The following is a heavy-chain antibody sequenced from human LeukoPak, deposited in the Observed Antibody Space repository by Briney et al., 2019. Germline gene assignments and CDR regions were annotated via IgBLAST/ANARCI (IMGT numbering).Heavy chain of an antibody. CDR1: GDSINSFY. D-gene: IGHD1-26*01. Sequence: SETLSLTCTVSGDSINSFYWSWIRQPPGKGLEWIGYIYYSGSTNYNPSLKSRVTISVDTSKNQFSLKLSSVTAADTAVYYCARDRGGSYSDYMDVWGKGTTVTISS. CDR3: ARDRGGSYSDYMDV. CDR2: IYYSGST. J-gene: IGHJ6*03. V-gene: IGHV4-59*01.